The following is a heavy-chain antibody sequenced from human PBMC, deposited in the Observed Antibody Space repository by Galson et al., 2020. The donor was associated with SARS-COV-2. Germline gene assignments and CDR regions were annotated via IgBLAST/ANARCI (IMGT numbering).Heavy chain of an antibody. CDR2: ISWNSGSI. D-gene: IGHD4-17*01. CDR3: AKDIRYGCRYYCGMDV. V-gene: IGHV3-9*01. J-gene: IGHJ6*02. CDR1: GFTLNNYY. Sequence: LRLSCAASGFTLNNYYKHCLLRAPPEDLEWVSGISWNSGSIGYTDSLKRRFTISRDNAKNSLSLQMTSLRAEDTALYYCAKDIRYGCRYYCGMDVLGQGTTVTVSS.